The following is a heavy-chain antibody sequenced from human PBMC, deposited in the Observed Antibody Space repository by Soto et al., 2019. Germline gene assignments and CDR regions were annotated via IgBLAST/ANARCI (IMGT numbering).Heavy chain of an antibody. V-gene: IGHV3-33*06. J-gene: IGHJ4*02. D-gene: IGHD6-13*01. Sequence: PGGSLRLSCVASGFFLRDFGMHWVRQAPGKGLEWVSVIWYDGSNTYQGESVKGRFTMSRDISKNTLYLQMDSLRPEDTAVYYCAKQGGGGSSWPLPHYWGQGTLVTVSS. CDR2: IWYDGSNT. CDR3: AKQGGGGSSWPLPHY. CDR1: GFFLRDFG.